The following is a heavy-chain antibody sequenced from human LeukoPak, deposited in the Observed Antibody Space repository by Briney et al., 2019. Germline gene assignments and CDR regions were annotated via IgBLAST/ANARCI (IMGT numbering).Heavy chain of an antibody. CDR1: GFNIDGYA. CDR2: ISWNSASV. V-gene: IGHV3-9*01. CDR3: ARLDYSSSWNWFDP. Sequence: GGSLRLSCTAPGFNIDGYAMHWVRQAPGKGLEWVSQISWNSASVGCADSLKGRCTISRDNAKNSLYLQMDSLRPEDTAFYYCARLDYSSSWNWFDPWGQGTLVTVSS. J-gene: IGHJ5*02. D-gene: IGHD6-13*01.